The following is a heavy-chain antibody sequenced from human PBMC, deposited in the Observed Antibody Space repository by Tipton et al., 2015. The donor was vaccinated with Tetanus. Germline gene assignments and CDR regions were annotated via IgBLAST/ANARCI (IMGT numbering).Heavy chain of an antibody. CDR3: ARAYPKIAARRWFDP. Sequence: QLVQSGAEVKKPGASVKVSCKASGYTFTTYAITWVRQAPGQGLEWMGWISAYHGISNSAPKFEGRLTMTTDTSTNTAHMELRSLISDDTAVYYCARAYPKIAARRWFDPWGQGTLVTVSS. D-gene: IGHD6-6*01. J-gene: IGHJ5*02. CDR2: ISAYHGIS. V-gene: IGHV1-18*04. CDR1: GYTFTTYA.